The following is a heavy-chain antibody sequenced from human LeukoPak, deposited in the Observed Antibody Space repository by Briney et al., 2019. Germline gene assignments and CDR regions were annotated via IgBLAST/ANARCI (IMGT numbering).Heavy chain of an antibody. V-gene: IGHV3-30*09. CDR2: VSYDGGDK. CDR3: AREVAAGTD. D-gene: IGHD6-13*01. CDR1: GVSLSGYGFISYA. J-gene: IGHJ4*02. Sequence: GGSLRLSCAASGVSLSGYGFISYAMHWVRQAPGEGLEWVAVVSYDGGDKNYADSVKGRFAISRDNSKNILYLQMNSLRAEDTAVYYCAREVAAGTDWGQGTLVTVSS.